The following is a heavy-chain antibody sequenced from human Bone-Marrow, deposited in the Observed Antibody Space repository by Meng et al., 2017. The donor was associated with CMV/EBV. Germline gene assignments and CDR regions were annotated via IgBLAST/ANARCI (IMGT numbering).Heavy chain of an antibody. Sequence: ASVKVSCKASGYNFTGYYMHWVRQAPGQGLEWMGWINPNSGGTNYAQKFQGRVTMTRDTSISTAYMELSRLRSDDTAVYYCARWGKYQLLEGADYWGQGTLVTVSS. J-gene: IGHJ4*02. CDR3: ARWGKYQLLEGADY. CDR2: INPNSGGT. V-gene: IGHV1-2*02. CDR1: GYNFTGYY. D-gene: IGHD2-2*01.